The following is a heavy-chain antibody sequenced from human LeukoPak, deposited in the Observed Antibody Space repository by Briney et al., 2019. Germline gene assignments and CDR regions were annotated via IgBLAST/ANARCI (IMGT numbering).Heavy chain of an antibody. Sequence: ASVKVSCKASGGTFSSYAISWVRQAPGQGLEWMGRIIPILGIANYAQKFQGRVTITADKSTSTAYMELSSLRSEDTAVYYCARVTTRLYYYGMDVWGQGTTVTVSS. CDR3: ARVTTRLYYYGMDV. CDR1: GGTFSSYA. V-gene: IGHV1-69*04. CDR2: IIPILGIA. J-gene: IGHJ6*02. D-gene: IGHD1-1*01.